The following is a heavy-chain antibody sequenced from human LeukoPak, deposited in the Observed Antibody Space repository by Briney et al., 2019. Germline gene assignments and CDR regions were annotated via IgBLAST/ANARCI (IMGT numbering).Heavy chain of an antibody. Sequence: GGSLRLSCEASGFTFNNFAIHWVRQAPGKGLEWVAVISYDGNYKYYADSVKGRFTISRDNSNNTLYLQINSLRAEDTAVYYCARDERAYSSGNYGAYWGQGTLVTVSS. D-gene: IGHD3-10*01. CDR2: ISYDGNYK. CDR1: GFTFNNFA. V-gene: IGHV3-30*04. J-gene: IGHJ4*02. CDR3: ARDERAYSSGNYGAY.